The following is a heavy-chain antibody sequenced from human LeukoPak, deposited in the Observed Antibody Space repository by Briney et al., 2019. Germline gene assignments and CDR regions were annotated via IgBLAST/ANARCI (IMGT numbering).Heavy chain of an antibody. CDR2: ISSSGGTM. J-gene: IGHJ4*02. CDR1: GDSITNYF. V-gene: IGHV3-11*04. Sequence: LSLTCTVSGDSITNYFWSWMRQAPGKGLEWVPYISSSGGTMYYADSVKGRFTISRDNAKNSLYLQMNSLRAEDTAVYYCARVRGSYSVDYWGQGTLVTVSS. D-gene: IGHD1-26*01. CDR3: ARVRGSYSVDY.